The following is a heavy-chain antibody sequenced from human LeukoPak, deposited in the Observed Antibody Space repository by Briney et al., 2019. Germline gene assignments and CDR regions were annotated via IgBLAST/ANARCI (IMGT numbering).Heavy chain of an antibody. D-gene: IGHD4-17*01. CDR1: EFTFSNYS. V-gene: IGHV3-48*04. J-gene: IGHJ6*03. CDR3: ARDYGDYEPGRHHYYYYYMDV. Sequence: GGSLRLSCAASEFTFSNYSMNWVRQAPGKGLEWVSYISSSSSSTIYYADSVKGRFTMSRDNAQKSLFLQMNSLRAEDTAVYYCARDYGDYEPGRHHYYYYYMDVWGKGTTVTVSS. CDR2: ISSSSSSTI.